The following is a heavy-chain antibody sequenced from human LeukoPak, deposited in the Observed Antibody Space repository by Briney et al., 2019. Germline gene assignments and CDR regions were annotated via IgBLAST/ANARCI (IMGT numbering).Heavy chain of an antibody. Sequence: PGGSLRLSCAASGFTFGIYEMNWVRQAPGMGLEWVSYTSNSGTTIYYADSVKGRFTISRDNAKNSLYLQMNSLRVEDTAVYCCARGAGSYPFFDSWGQGTLVTVSS. CDR1: GFTFGIYE. V-gene: IGHV3-48*03. J-gene: IGHJ4*02. CDR3: ARGAGSYPFFDS. CDR2: TSNSGTTI. D-gene: IGHD1-26*01.